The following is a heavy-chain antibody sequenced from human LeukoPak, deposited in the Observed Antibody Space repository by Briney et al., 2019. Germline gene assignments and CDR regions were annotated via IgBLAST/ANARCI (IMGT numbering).Heavy chain of an antibody. CDR2: IYYSGST. Sequence: SETLSLTCAVYGGSFSGYYWSWIRQPPGKGLEWIGYIYYSGSTNYNPSLKSRVTISVDTSKNQFSLKLSSVTAADTAVYYCAREGGYSSSSWYYYYYYMDVWGKGTTVTVSS. D-gene: IGHD6-6*01. CDR3: AREGGYSSSSWYYYYYYMDV. V-gene: IGHV4-59*01. CDR1: GGSFSGYY. J-gene: IGHJ6*03.